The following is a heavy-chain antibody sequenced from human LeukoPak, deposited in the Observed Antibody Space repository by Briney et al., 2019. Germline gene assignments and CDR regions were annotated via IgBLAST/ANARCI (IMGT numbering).Heavy chain of an antibody. CDR1: GGSFSGYY. Sequence: SETLSLTWAVYGGSFSGYYWSWIRQPPGKGLEWSGEINHSGSTNYNPSLKSRVTMSVDTSKNQFSLKLSSVTAADTAVYYSARGFEDYFLYPYYMDVWGKGTTVTVSS. CDR3: ARGFEDYFLYPYYMDV. CDR2: INHSGST. D-gene: IGHD2/OR15-2a*01. V-gene: IGHV4-34*01. J-gene: IGHJ6*03.